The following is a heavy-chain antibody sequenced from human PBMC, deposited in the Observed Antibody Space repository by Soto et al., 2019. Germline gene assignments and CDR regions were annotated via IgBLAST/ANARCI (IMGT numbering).Heavy chain of an antibody. V-gene: IGHV3-23*01. CDR3: AKDDFTDPVDDYFYX. Sequence: LRLACAASGFSFTNFSMSCVRQAPGKGLEWVEGIGASGDITWYADSVKGRLSISRDNSKNTLYLQLTSLRFEDTAVYYCAKDDFTDPVDDYFYXWGPGTLVTVSX. CDR1: GFSFTNFS. CDR2: IGASGDIT. D-gene: IGHD2-21*02. J-gene: IGHJ4*02.